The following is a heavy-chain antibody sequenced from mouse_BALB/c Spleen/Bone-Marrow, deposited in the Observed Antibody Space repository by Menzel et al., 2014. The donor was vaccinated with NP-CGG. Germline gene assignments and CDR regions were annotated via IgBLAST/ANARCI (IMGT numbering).Heavy chain of an antibody. Sequence: EVKLMESGPELVKPGASVKMSCKASGYTFTSYVMHWVKQKPGQGLVWIGYIIPSNDVTKYNEKFKGKATLTSDKSSSTAYMELSSLTSEDSAVYYCARKRGGAMDYWGPGTSVTVSS. CDR2: IIPSNDVT. V-gene: IGHV1-14*01. CDR1: GYTFTSYV. J-gene: IGHJ4*01. CDR3: ARKRGGAMDY.